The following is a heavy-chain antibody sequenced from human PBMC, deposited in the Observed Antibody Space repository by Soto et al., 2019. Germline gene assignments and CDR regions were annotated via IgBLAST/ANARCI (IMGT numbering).Heavy chain of an antibody. Sequence: PGGSLRLSCAASGFTFSSYGMHWVRQAPGKGLEWVAVIWYDGSNKYYADSVKGRFTISRDNSKNTLYLQMNSLRAEDTAVYYCARDLDIVVVPGIDYWGQGTLVTVSS. CDR1: GFTFSSYG. CDR3: ARDLDIVVVPGIDY. J-gene: IGHJ4*02. D-gene: IGHD2-2*01. CDR2: IWYDGSNK. V-gene: IGHV3-33*01.